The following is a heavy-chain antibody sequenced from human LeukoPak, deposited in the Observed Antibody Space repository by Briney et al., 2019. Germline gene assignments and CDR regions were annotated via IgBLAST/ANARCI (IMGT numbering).Heavy chain of an antibody. V-gene: IGHV3-23*01. J-gene: IGHJ4*02. CDR3: AKDYGDYGRGYYFDY. D-gene: IGHD4-17*01. CDR1: GFTFSSYA. Sequence: GGSLRLSCAASGFTFSSYAMRWVRQAPGKGLEWVSAISGSGGSTYYADSVKGRFTISRDNSKNTLYLQMNSLRAEDTAVYYCAKDYGDYGRGYYFDYWGQGTLVTVSS. CDR2: ISGSGGST.